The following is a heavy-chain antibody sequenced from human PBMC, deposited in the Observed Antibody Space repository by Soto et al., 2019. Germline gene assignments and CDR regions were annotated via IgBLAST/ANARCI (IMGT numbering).Heavy chain of an antibody. D-gene: IGHD2-2*01. V-gene: IGHV4-34*01. CDR3: ARVHIVVVPAALLNWFDP. J-gene: IGHJ5*02. Sequence: QVQLQQWGAGLLKPSETLSLTCAVYGGSFSGYYWSWIRQPPGKGLEWIGEINHSGSTNYNTYLTSRVTISVDTSKNQFSLKLSSVTAADTAVYYCARVHIVVVPAALLNWFDPWGQGTLVTVSS. CDR2: INHSGST. CDR1: GGSFSGYY.